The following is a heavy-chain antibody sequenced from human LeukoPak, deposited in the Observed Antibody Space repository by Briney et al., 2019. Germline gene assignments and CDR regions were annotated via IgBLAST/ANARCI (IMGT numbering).Heavy chain of an antibody. D-gene: IGHD6-19*01. CDR3: ARDPRGIAVAGTTFDY. CDR1: GFIFSSYG. Sequence: GGSLRLSCAASGFIFSSYGMHWVRQAPGKGLEWVAFIRNDGSNKYYADSVKGRFTISRDNSKNTLYLQMNSLRAEDTAVYYCARDPRGIAVAGTTFDYWGQGTLVTVSS. V-gene: IGHV3-30*02. J-gene: IGHJ4*02. CDR2: IRNDGSNK.